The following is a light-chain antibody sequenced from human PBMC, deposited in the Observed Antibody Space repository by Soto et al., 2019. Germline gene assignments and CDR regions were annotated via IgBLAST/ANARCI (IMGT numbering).Light chain of an antibody. V-gene: IGLV1-40*01. CDR2: GNN. J-gene: IGLJ2*01. CDR3: QSYDSSVSKVV. CDR1: SSNIGAGYD. Sequence: QSVLTQPPSVSGAPRQRVTSSCTGSSSNIGAGYDVHWYQQLPGTAPKLLISGNNNRPSGVPDRFSGSKSGTSASLAITGLQAEDEADYYCQSYDSSVSKVVFGGGTKLTVL.